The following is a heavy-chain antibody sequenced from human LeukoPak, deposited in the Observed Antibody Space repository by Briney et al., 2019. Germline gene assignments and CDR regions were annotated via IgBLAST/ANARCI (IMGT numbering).Heavy chain of an antibody. Sequence: GGSLRLSCAASGFTVSSNYMSWVRQAPGKGLEWVSVIYSGGSTYYADSVKGRFTISRDNSKNTLYLQMNSLRAEDTAVYYCARDQMYYGMDVWGQGTTATVSS. CDR2: IYSGGST. V-gene: IGHV3-53*01. CDR1: GFTVSSNY. J-gene: IGHJ6*02. CDR3: ARDQMYYGMDV. D-gene: IGHD5-24*01.